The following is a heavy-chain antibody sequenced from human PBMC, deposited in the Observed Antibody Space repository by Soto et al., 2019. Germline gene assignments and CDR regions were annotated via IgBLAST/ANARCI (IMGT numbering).Heavy chain of an antibody. Sequence: GGSLRLSCAASGFTFSSYAMSWVRQAPGKGLEWVSAISGSGVNTDYADSVKGRFTMSRDNSKNTLYLQMNSLRAEDTAVYYCVLCSTNCFRNYFDYWGQGTLVT. CDR1: GFTFSSYA. CDR2: ISGSGVNT. D-gene: IGHD2-2*01. J-gene: IGHJ4*02. V-gene: IGHV3-23*01. CDR3: VLCSTNCFRNYFDY.